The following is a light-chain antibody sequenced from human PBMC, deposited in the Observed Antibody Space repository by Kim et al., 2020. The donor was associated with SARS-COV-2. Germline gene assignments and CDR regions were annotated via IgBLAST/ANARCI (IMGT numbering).Light chain of an antibody. CDR2: DAS. J-gene: IGKJ2*02. CDR3: QQFRT. Sequence: DIQMTQSPSSLSASVGYRVTITCQASQDITNYLNWYQQKPGEAPKLLICDASNLETGVPSRFSGSGSGTDFTFTISSLQPEDIATYYCQQFRTFGQGTKLEI. CDR1: QDITNY. V-gene: IGKV1-33*01.